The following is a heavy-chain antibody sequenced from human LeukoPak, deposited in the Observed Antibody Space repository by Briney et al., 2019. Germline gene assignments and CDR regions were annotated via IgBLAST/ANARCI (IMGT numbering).Heavy chain of an antibody. CDR1: GLTFSSYS. CDR3: AKDAAGPEY. D-gene: IGHD6-13*01. V-gene: IGHV3-23*01. Sequence: GGSLRLSCVVSGLTFSSYSMSWVRQAPGKGLEWVSGISASGGDTWYPDSVKGRFTISRDNSKNTLFLQRNSLRVEDTAIYYCAKDAAGPEYWGQGTRVTVSS. J-gene: IGHJ4*02. CDR2: ISASGGDT.